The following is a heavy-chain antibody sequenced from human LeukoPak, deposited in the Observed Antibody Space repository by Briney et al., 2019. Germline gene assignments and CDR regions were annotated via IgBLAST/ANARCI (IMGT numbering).Heavy chain of an antibody. CDR3: AREMDGYNSGFAY. CDR2: IYHTGTS. V-gene: IGHV4-4*02. Sequence: SGTLSLTCAVSGGSISSSNWWSWVRQPPGKGLEWIGEIYHTGTSKYNPSLKSRVTISVDTSKNQFSLMLSSVTAADTAVYYCAREMDGYNSGFAYWGQGTLVTVSS. CDR1: GGSISSSNW. J-gene: IGHJ4*02. D-gene: IGHD5-24*01.